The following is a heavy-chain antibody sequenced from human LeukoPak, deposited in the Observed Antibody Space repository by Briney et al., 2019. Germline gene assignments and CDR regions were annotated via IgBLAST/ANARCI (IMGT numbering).Heavy chain of an antibody. D-gene: IGHD5-18*01. J-gene: IGHJ2*01. CDR1: GGSISSGSYY. Sequence: SETLSLTCTVSGGSISSGSYYWSWIRQPAGKGLEWIGRIYTSGSTNYNPSLKSRVTISVDTSKNQFSLKLSSVTAADTAVYYCAREVGGYRYGYRPTELSWYFDLWGRGTPVTVSP. CDR3: AREVGGYRYGYRPTELSWYFDL. V-gene: IGHV4-61*02. CDR2: IYTSGST.